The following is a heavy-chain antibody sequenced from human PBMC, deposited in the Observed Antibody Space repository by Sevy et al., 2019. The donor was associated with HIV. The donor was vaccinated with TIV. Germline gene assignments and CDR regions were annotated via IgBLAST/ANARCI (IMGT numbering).Heavy chain of an antibody. D-gene: IGHD3-22*01. CDR1: GFTFSNYA. CDR2: ISGSGGSGTKT. V-gene: IGHV3-23*01. CDR3: ARKYDSSGYFDY. Sequence: GGSLRLSCAASGFTFSNYAMNWVRQAPGKGLEWVSGISGSGGSGTKTNYADSVKGRFTISRDDSENSLFLQLNSLRAEDTAIYYCARKYDSSGYFDYWGQGTLVTVSS. J-gene: IGHJ4*02.